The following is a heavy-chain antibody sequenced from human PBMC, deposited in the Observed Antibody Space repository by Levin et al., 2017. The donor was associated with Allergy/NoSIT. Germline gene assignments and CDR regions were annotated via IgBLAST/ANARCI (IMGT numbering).Heavy chain of an antibody. J-gene: IGHJ3*02. D-gene: IGHD1-14*01. CDR2: IDGDGRST. CDR3: ACIGSEGFDI. Sequence: PGGSLRLSCAASGFAFSGFWMHWVRQAPGKGLVWVSRIDGDGRSTNYADFVKGRLTISRDNAKNTLFLQMNDLTAEDTAMYYCACIGSEGFDIWGQGTMVTVSS. V-gene: IGHV3-74*01. CDR1: GFAFSGFW.